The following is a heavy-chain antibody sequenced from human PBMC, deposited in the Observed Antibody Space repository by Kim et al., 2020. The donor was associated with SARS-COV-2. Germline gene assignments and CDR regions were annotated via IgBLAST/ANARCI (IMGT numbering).Heavy chain of an antibody. D-gene: IGHD1-26*01. V-gene: IGHV4-39*07. CDR3: ARDRPEGELDVQGFDY. J-gene: IGHJ4*02. Sequence: SETLSLTCTVSGGSISSSSYYWGWIRQPPGKGLEWIGSIYYSGSTYYNPSLKSRVTISVDTSKNQFSLKLSSVTAADTAVYYCARDRPEGELDVQGFDYWGQGTLVTVSS. CDR2: IYYSGST. CDR1: GGSISSSSYY.